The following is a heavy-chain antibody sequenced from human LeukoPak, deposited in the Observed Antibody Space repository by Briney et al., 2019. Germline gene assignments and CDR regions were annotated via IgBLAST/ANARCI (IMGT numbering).Heavy chain of an antibody. J-gene: IGHJ4*02. Sequence: GGSLRLSCAASGFTFSTSAMDWVRQVPGKGLEWVSSIDYDSSHIYYAASVRGRFTISRDNARNSVYLQMNSLRVEDTAVYYCARDPLRYLRVGHYDYWGQGTLVAVSS. D-gene: IGHD3-9*01. CDR3: ARDPLRYLRVGHYDY. CDR1: GFTFSTSA. CDR2: IDYDSSHI. V-gene: IGHV3-21*01.